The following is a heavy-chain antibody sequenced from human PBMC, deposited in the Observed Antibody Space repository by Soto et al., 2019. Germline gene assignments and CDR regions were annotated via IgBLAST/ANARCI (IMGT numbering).Heavy chain of an antibody. V-gene: IGHV1-3*01. J-gene: IGHJ4*02. CDR2: INAGYGNT. CDR1: GYTFSSYA. CDR3: ARDTGYGTFDF. D-gene: IGHD3-9*01. Sequence: QVHLVQSGAEVRKPGASVKVSCKASGYTFSSYAMNWVRQAPGQRLEWMGWINAGYGNTKSSQKFQDRVTISRDTSASTAYMELTSLRSEDTAVYYCARDTGYGTFDFWGQGTLVTVSS.